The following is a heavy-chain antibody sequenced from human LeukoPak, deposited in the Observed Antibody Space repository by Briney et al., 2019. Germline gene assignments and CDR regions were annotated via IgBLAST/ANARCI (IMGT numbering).Heavy chain of an antibody. CDR2: INHSGST. V-gene: IGHV4-34*01. CDR3: ARDSIAAAGTGYYYYYGMDV. CDR1: GGSFSGYY. D-gene: IGHD6-13*01. Sequence: SETLSLTCAVYGGSFSGYYWSWIRQPPGKGLEWIGEINHSGSTNYNPSLKSRVTISVGTSKNQFSLKLSSVTAADTAVYYCARDSIAAAGTGYYYYYGMDVWGQGTTVTVSS. J-gene: IGHJ6*02.